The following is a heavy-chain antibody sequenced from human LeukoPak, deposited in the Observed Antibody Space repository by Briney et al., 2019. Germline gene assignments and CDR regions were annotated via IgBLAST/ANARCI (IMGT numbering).Heavy chain of an antibody. J-gene: IGHJ4*02. Sequence: GASVKVSCKASGYTFTSYGISWVRQAPGQGLEWMGWISAYNGNTNYAQKLQGRVTMTTDTSTSTAYMELRSLRSDDTAVYYCAREVAAAGTEAFDYWGQGTLVTVSS. CDR2: ISAYNGNT. D-gene: IGHD6-13*01. V-gene: IGHV1-18*01. CDR3: AREVAAAGTEAFDY. CDR1: GYTFTSYG.